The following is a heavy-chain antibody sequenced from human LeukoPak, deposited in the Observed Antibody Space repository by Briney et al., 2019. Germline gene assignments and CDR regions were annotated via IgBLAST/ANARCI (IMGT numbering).Heavy chain of an antibody. CDR3: AKDLRPNYY. D-gene: IGHD4-17*01. V-gene: IGHV3-23*01. Sequence: GGSLRLSCADSGFTFSSHAMSWGRQAPGRGLDWFLSIVISVSNPYYPASLKGPFTISTDNSTNTLYLQMDSLRAEDSAIYYCAKDLRPNYYWGQGTLVTVSS. CDR2: IVISVSNP. CDR1: GFTFSSHA. J-gene: IGHJ4*02.